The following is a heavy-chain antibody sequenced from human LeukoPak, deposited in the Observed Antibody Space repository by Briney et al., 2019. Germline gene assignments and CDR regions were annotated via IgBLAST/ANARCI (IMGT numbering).Heavy chain of an antibody. D-gene: IGHD4-11*01. CDR1: GFTVSSNY. J-gene: IGHJ4*02. Sequence: GGSLRLSCAASGFTVSSNYMNWVRQAPGKGLEGVSVIYSGGGGSTYYADSVKGRFTISRDNSKNTLYLQMNSLRAEDTAVYYCARDGVDYSFDYWGQGTLVTVSS. CDR2: IYSGGGGST. V-gene: IGHV3-53*01. CDR3: ARDGVDYSFDY.